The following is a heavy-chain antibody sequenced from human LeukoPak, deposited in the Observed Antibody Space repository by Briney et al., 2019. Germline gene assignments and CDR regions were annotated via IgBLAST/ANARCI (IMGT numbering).Heavy chain of an antibody. CDR3: AKEGRGNAVDY. D-gene: IGHD1-1*01. V-gene: IGHV3-23*01. J-gene: IGHJ4*02. CDR2: ISGSSGGT. CDR1: GFTFSSYG. Sequence: GGSLGLSCAASGFTFSSYGMSWVRQAPGKGLEWVSSISGSSGGTYYADSVKGRFTISRDNSKDTLYLQMNSLRAEDTAVYYCAKEGRGNAVDYWGQGTLVTVSS.